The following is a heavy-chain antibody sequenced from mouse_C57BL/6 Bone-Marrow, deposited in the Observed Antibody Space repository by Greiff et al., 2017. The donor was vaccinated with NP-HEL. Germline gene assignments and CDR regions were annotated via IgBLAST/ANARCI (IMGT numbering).Heavy chain of an antibody. V-gene: IGHV1-64*01. J-gene: IGHJ1*03. D-gene: IGHD1-1*01. CDR1: GYTFTSYW. CDR3: ASEIYYYGSSWYFDV. Sequence: QVQLQQPGAELVKPGASVKLSCKASGYTFTSYWMHWVKQRPGQGLEWIGMIHPNSGSTNYNEKFKSKATLTVDKSSSTAYMQLSSLTSEDSAVYDCASEIYYYGSSWYFDVWGTGTTVTVSS. CDR2: IHPNSGST.